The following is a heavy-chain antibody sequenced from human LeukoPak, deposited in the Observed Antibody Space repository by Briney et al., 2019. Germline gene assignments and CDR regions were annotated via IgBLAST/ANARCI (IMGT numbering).Heavy chain of an antibody. CDR2: INPNSGGT. Sequence: ASVKVSCXASGYTFTGYYMHWVRQAPGQGLEWMGRINPNSGGTNYAQKFQGRVTMTRDTSISTAYMELSRLRSDDTAVYYCASLYCSGGSCPVDWGQGTLVTVSS. CDR1: GYTFTGYY. J-gene: IGHJ4*02. V-gene: IGHV1-2*06. D-gene: IGHD2-15*01. CDR3: ASLYCSGGSCPVD.